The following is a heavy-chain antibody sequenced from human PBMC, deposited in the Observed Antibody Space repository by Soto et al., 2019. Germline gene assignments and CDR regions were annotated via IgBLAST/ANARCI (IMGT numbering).Heavy chain of an antibody. D-gene: IGHD4-17*01. CDR3: TKDRGHTD. CDR2: ISGGGSTI. J-gene: IGHJ4*02. CDR1: GFVFSFYE. V-gene: IGHV3-48*03. Sequence: SLRLSCGASGFVFSFYEMNWVRQAPGKGLEWVSYISGGGSTIYYADSVKGRFTISRDNAMNSLYLQMNSLGVEDTAVYYCTKDRGHTDWGQGTLVTVSS.